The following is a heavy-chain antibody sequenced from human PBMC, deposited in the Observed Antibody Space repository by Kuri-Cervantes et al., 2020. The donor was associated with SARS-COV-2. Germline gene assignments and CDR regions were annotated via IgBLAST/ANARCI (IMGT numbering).Heavy chain of an antibody. CDR2: FKSKTAGGTT. D-gene: IGHD2-2*01. Sequence: GESLKISCAVSGFTFTSHAMHWVRQAPGKGLEWVGRFKSKTAGGTTVYAAPVQGRFTISRDDSRNTLYLQMNSLRAEDTAVYYCTRGGYQLLPDRILGKHGYFDYWGQGTLVPSPQ. CDR1: GFTFTSHA. CDR3: TRGGYQLLPDRILGKHGYFDY. V-gene: IGHV3-15*01. J-gene: IGHJ4*02.